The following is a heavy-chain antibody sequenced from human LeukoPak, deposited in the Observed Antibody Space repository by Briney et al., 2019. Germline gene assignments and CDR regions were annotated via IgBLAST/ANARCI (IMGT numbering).Heavy chain of an antibody. Sequence: GVSLRLSCAASGFTVRSYAMSWVRQAPGKGLEWVSAISGSGGSTYYADSVKGRFTISRDNSKNTLYLQMNSLRAEDTAVYYCAKLVGYYYYMDVWGKGTTVTVSS. CDR2: ISGSGGST. CDR3: AKLVGYYYYMDV. V-gene: IGHV3-23*01. CDR1: GFTVRSYA. J-gene: IGHJ6*03.